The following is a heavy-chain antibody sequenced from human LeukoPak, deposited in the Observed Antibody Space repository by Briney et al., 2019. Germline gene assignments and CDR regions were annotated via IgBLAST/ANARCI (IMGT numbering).Heavy chain of an antibody. CDR1: GGSISSSSYY. V-gene: IGHV4-39*01. CDR3: ASSYGSGSYYTDY. CDR2: IYYSGST. Sequence: PSETLSLTCTVSGGSISSSSYYWGWIRQPPGKGLEWIGSIYYSGSTYYNPSLKSRVTISVDTSKNQFSLKLSSVTAADTAVYYCASSYGSGSYYTDYWGQGTLVTVSS. J-gene: IGHJ4*02. D-gene: IGHD3-10*01.